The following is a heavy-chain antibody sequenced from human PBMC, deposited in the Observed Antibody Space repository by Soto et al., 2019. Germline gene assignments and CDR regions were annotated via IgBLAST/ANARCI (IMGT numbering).Heavy chain of an antibody. CDR1: GFTVSRNY. J-gene: IGHJ4*02. CDR3: ARESGLQAEAGTLDY. CDR2: IYSGGST. Sequence: LXLSCAGSGFTVSRNYMSWVRQAPGKGLEWVSVIYSGGSTYYADSVKGRFTISRDNSKNTLYLQMNSLRAEDTAVYYCARESGLQAEAGTLDYWGQGTMVTVS. V-gene: IGHV3-53*01. D-gene: IGHD6-13*01.